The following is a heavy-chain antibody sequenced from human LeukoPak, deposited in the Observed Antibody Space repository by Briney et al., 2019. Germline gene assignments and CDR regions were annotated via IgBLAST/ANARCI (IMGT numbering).Heavy chain of an antibody. CDR3: ARGRYCSSTSCYKVYYYYMDV. CDR1: GGTFSSYA. CDR2: IIPIFGTA. V-gene: IGHV1-69*05. D-gene: IGHD2-2*02. J-gene: IGHJ6*03. Sequence: SVKVSCKASGGTFSSYAISWVRQAPGQGLEWMGGIIPIFGTANYAQKFQGRVTITTDESTSTAYMELSSLRSEDTAVYYCARGRYCSSTSCYKVYYYYMDVWGKGTTVTVSS.